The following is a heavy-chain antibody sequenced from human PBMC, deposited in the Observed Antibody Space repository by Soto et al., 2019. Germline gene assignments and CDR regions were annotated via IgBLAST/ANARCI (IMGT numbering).Heavy chain of an antibody. Sequence: EVQLLESGGGLVQPGGSLRLSCAASGFTFSSYAMSWVRQAPGKGLEWVSAISGSGGSTYYADSVKGRFTISSDNSKNTLYLQMNSLRAEDTAVYYCAKDRGDIVVVPAARDYWGQGTLVTVSS. CDR3: AKDRGDIVVVPAARDY. V-gene: IGHV3-23*01. J-gene: IGHJ4*02. CDR1: GFTFSSYA. D-gene: IGHD2-2*01. CDR2: ISGSGGST.